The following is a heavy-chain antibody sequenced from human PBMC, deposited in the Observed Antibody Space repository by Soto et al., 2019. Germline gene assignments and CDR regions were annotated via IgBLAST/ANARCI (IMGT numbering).Heavy chain of an antibody. J-gene: IGHJ6*02. CDR1: GFSLSASGVG. V-gene: IGHV2-5*02. Sequence: ESGPTLVNPTQTLTLTCTFSGFSLSASGVGVGWIRQPPGKALEWLALIYWDDDKRYSPSLKSRLTITKDTSKNQVVLTMTDVDPVDTATYYRAHSGRYCSSTNCPNIVDVWGQGTTVTVAS. D-gene: IGHD2-2*01. CDR3: AHSGRYCSSTNCPNIVDV. CDR2: IYWDDDK.